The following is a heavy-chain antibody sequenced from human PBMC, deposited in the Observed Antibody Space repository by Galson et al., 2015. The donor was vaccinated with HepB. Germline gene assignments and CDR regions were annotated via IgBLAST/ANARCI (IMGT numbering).Heavy chain of an antibody. CDR1: GYTFTYRY. CDR2: ITPYNGNL. V-gene: IGHV1-45*02. CDR3: ARSTLDSTGDYVFEV. J-gene: IGHJ3*01. Sequence: VKVSCKASGYTFTYRYLHWVRQAPGKGLEWMGWITPYNGNLNYAQNFRDRITITREMSLTAVHLELRGLRSDDTAMYYCARSTLDSTGDYVFEVWGQGTMVSVSS. D-gene: IGHD2-21*02.